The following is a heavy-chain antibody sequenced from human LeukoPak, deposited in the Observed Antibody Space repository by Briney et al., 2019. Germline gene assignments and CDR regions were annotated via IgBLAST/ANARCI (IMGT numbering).Heavy chain of an antibody. Sequence: PGGSLRLSCAASGFTLNSSRMSWVRQAPWKGLYLVGDINPSGSEILYVDSAESRFTISRDNAKNSVYLQMNSLTTEDTAVYYCARDPAFGALDIWGQGTVVTVSS. CDR1: GFTLNSSR. CDR3: ARDPAFGALDI. D-gene: IGHD3-16*01. CDR2: INPSGSEI. J-gene: IGHJ3*02. V-gene: IGHV3-7*05.